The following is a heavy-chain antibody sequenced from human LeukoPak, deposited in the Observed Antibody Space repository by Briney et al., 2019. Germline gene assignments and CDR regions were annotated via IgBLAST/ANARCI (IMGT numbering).Heavy chain of an antibody. Sequence: QPGGSMRLSCAASGFTFSSYAMSWVRQAPGKGLEWVSAISGSGGSTYYADSVKGRFTISRDNSKNTLYLQMNSLRAEDTAVYYCAKDSLYDSSGYHDAFDIWGQGTMVTVSS. D-gene: IGHD3-22*01. CDR2: ISGSGGST. CDR1: GFTFSSYA. J-gene: IGHJ3*02. V-gene: IGHV3-23*01. CDR3: AKDSLYDSSGYHDAFDI.